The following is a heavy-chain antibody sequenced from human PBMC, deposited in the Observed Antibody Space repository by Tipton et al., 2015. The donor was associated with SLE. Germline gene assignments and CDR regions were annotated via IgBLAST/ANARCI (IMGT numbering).Heavy chain of an antibody. Sequence: SLRLYCAASGFTFSSYGMHWVRQAPGKGLEWVSAISGSGGSTYYADSVKGRFTISRDNSKNTLYLQMNSLRAEDTAVYYCAKQMEVDIVATTFDYWGQGTLVTVSS. CDR2: ISGSGGST. J-gene: IGHJ4*02. V-gene: IGHV3-23*01. D-gene: IGHD5-12*01. CDR3: AKQMEVDIVATTFDY. CDR1: GFTFSSYG.